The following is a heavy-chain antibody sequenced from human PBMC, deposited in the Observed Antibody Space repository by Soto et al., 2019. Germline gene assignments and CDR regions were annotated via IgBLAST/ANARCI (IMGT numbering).Heavy chain of an antibody. J-gene: IGHJ4*02. V-gene: IGHV6-1*01. CDR2: TYYRSKWYN. D-gene: IGHD3-16*01. CDR3: ARDRTLEPLGRGVRFGPPEYYFDY. CDR1: GDSVSSNSAA. Sequence: QVQLQQSGPGLVKPSQTLSLTCAISGDSVSSNSAAWNWIRQSPSRGLEWLGRTYYRSKWYNDYAVSVKSRITIHPDTSKNQFSLQLNSVTPEDTAVYYCARDRTLEPLGRGVRFGPPEYYFDYWGQGTLVTVSS.